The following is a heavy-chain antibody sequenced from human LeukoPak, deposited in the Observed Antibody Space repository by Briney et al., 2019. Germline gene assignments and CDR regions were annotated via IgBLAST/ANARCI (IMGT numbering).Heavy chain of an antibody. CDR3: ARDEDTAMDERDPTGNFDY. CDR2: INPSGGST. J-gene: IGHJ4*02. D-gene: IGHD5-18*01. CDR1: GYTFTSYY. Sequence: ASVKVSCKASGYTFTSYYMHWVRQASGQGLEWMGIINPSGGSTSYAQKFQGRVTMTRDTSTSTVYMELSSLRSEDTAVYYCARDEDTAMDERDPTGNFDYWGQGTLVTVSS. V-gene: IGHV1-46*03.